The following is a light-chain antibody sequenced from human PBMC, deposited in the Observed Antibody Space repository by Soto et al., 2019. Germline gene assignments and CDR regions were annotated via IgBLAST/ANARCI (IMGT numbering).Light chain of an antibody. CDR2: DTS. V-gene: IGKV1-5*01. CDR3: QQYNSYSRT. J-gene: IGKJ1*01. CDR1: QTISSW. Sequence: DIQMTQSPSTLSASVGDRVTITCRASQTISSWLAWYQQKPGKAPKLLIYDTSTLESGVPSRFSGSGSGTEFRLTLSSLQPDDFATYYCQQYNSYSRTFGQGTKVEIK.